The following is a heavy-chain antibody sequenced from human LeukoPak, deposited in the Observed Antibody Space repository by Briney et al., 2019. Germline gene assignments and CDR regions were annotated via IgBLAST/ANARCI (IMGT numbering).Heavy chain of an antibody. D-gene: IGHD3-9*01. Sequence: GGSLRLSCAASGFTFSDYNMNWVRQAPGKGLEWVSYITNGGSTIHHADSVKGRFTISRDNAKKTLYLQMNSLRAEDTAVYYCARSIGLTGGAVDVWGQGTTVTVSS. CDR2: ITNGGSTI. J-gene: IGHJ6*02. V-gene: IGHV3-11*01. CDR3: ARSIGLTGGAVDV. CDR1: GFTFSDYN.